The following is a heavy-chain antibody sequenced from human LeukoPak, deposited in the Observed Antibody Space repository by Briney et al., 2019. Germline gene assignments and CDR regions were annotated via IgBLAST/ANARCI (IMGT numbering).Heavy chain of an antibody. D-gene: IGHD4-11*01. CDR1: GYTXTELS. CDR2: FDPEDGET. V-gene: IGHV1-24*01. J-gene: IGHJ6*02. Sequence: GASVKVSCKVSGYTXTELSMHWVRQAPGKGLEWMGGFDPEDGETIYAQKFQGRVTMTEDTSTDTAYMELSSVRSEDTAVYYCATVTVTPGYYYYYGMDVWGQGTTVTVSS. CDR3: ATVTVTPGYYYYYGMDV.